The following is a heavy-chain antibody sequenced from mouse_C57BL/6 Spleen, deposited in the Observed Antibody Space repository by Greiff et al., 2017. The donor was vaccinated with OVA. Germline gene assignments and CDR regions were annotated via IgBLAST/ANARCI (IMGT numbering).Heavy chain of an antibody. CDR2: ISSGSSTI. V-gene: IGHV5-17*01. D-gene: IGHD1-1*01. CDR3: ARLLRSPMDY. J-gene: IGHJ4*01. Sequence: EVKLEESGGGLVKPGGSLKLSCAASGFTFSDYGMHWVRQAPEKGLEWVAYISSGSSTIYYADTVKGRFTISRDNAKNTLFLQMTSLRSEDTAMYYCARLLRSPMDYWGQGTSVTVSS. CDR1: GFTFSDYG.